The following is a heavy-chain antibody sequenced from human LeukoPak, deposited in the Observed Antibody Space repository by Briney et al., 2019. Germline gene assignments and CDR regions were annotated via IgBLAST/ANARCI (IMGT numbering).Heavy chain of an antibody. D-gene: IGHD3/OR15-3a*01. Sequence: PSETLSVTSTVSGAYVANFLWYWIRQSPGKGLETIGHIRYGGRANYNPSLEGRVSMSVDTSKNQLSLTVSSVTAADTAVYFCARRIVGTGWGQENWLDPWGQGTLVTVSS. J-gene: IGHJ5*02. CDR2: IRYGGRA. V-gene: IGHV4-59*02. CDR1: GAYVANFL. CDR3: ARRIVGTGWGQENWLDP.